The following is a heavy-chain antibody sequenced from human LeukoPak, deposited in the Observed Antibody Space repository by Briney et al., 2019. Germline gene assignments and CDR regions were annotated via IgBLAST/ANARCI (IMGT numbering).Heavy chain of an antibody. CDR2: IIPTFGTA. CDR3: ARGKTMGELPFSGAFDI. D-gene: IGHD1-26*01. Sequence: ASVKVSCKASGGTFSSYAISWVRQAPGQGLEWMGGIIPTFGTANYAQKFQGRVTITADKSTSTAYMELSSLRSEDTAVYYCARGKTMGELPFSGAFDIWGQGTMVTVSS. V-gene: IGHV1-69*06. J-gene: IGHJ3*02. CDR1: GGTFSSYA.